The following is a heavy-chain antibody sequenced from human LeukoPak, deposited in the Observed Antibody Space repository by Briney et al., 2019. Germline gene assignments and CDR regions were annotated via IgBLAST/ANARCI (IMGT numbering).Heavy chain of an antibody. CDR1: GGSFSGYY. CDR2: IYTSGST. CDR3: ARDGYYVSGLGYMDV. D-gene: IGHD3-10*01. Sequence: SETLSLTCAVYGGSFSGYYWSWIRQPAGKGLEWIGRIYTSGSTNYNPSLKSRVTMSVDTSKNQFSLKLSSVTAADTAVYYCARDGYYVSGLGYMDVWGKGTTVTISS. V-gene: IGHV4-59*10. J-gene: IGHJ6*03.